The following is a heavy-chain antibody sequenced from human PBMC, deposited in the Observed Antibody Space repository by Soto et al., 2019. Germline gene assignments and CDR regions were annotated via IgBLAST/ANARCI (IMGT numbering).Heavy chain of an antibody. CDR3: ARVVSVSGTGGMDV. V-gene: IGHV2-70*04. J-gene: IGHJ6*02. Sequence: SGPTLVNPTQTLTLTCTFSGFSLSTSAMRVSWIRQPPGKALEWLARIDWNDDKFYTTSLKTRLTISKDTSNNRVVLTMTNVGPVDTGTYYCARVVSVSGTGGMDVWGQGTTVTVSS. D-gene: IGHD1-7*01. CDR2: IDWNDDK. CDR1: GFSLSTSAMR.